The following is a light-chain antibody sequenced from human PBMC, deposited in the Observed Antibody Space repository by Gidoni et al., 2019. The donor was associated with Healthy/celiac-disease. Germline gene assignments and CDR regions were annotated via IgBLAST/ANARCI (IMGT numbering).Light chain of an antibody. CDR2: DAA. CDR1: QSVSSY. J-gene: IGKJ3*01. V-gene: IGKV3-11*01. CDR3: RRRRKGVT. Sequence: EIVLTQSPATLSLSPGERATLTCRASQSVSSYLAWYQQKPGKAPRLRIYDAANGPTGIPARFRGRGSGTDFTLTIVSLEPEDFAVYYFRRRRKGVTFGPXTKVEIK.